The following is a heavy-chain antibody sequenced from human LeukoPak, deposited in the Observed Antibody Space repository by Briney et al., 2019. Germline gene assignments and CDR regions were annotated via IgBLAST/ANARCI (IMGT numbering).Heavy chain of an antibody. Sequence: SGPTLVKPTQTLTLTCTFSGFSPSTSGVGVGWIRQPPGKALEWLALIYWDDDKRYSPSLKSRLTITKDTSKNQVVLTMTNMDPVDTATYYCAHRGSGGYEFLEWLVYFDYWGQGTLVTVSS. V-gene: IGHV2-5*02. CDR3: AHRGSGGYEFLEWLVYFDY. J-gene: IGHJ4*02. CDR1: GFSPSTSGVG. D-gene: IGHD3-3*01. CDR2: IYWDDDK.